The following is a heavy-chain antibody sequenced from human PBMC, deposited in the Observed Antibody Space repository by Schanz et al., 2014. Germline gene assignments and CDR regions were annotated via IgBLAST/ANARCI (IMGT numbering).Heavy chain of an antibody. Sequence: QVQLAESGGGVVQPGRSLRLSCAASGFAFNNYGMHWVRQAPGKGLEWVAIIWYDGSNKYYADSVKGRFTISRDNSKNTLFLQMSSLRAEDTAVYYCARDGDFDYWGQGTLVTGSS. CDR3: ARDGDFDY. J-gene: IGHJ4*02. CDR2: IWYDGSNK. V-gene: IGHV3-33*01. CDR1: GFAFNNYG.